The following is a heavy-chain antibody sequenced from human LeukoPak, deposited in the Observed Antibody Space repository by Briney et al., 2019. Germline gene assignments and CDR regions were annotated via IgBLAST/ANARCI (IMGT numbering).Heavy chain of an antibody. D-gene: IGHD6-6*01. J-gene: IGHJ4*02. Sequence: SETLSLTCTVSGGSISSYFWIWIRQPPGKGLEWIGYIYYSGNTNSNPSLKSRVTISVDTSKNQFSLKLRSVTAADTAVYYCAGAREFSSSSGRAYYFDFWGQGTLVTVSS. V-gene: IGHV4-59*01. CDR1: GGSISSYF. CDR2: IYYSGNT. CDR3: AGAREFSSSSGRAYYFDF.